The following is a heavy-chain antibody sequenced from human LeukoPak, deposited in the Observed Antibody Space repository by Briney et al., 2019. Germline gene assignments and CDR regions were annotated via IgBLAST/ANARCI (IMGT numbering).Heavy chain of an antibody. Sequence: GGSLRLSCAASGFTFSSYGMHWVRQAPGKGLVWVSRINSDGSSTSYADSVKGRFTISRDNAKNTLYLQMNSLRAEDTAVYYCARDGVYGSTDYWGQGTLVTVSS. CDR2: INSDGSST. V-gene: IGHV3-74*01. J-gene: IGHJ4*02. D-gene: IGHD3-10*01. CDR1: GFTFSSYG. CDR3: ARDGVYGSTDY.